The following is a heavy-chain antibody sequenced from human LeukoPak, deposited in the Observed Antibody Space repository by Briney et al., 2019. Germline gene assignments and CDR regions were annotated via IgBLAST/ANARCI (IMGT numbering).Heavy chain of an antibody. Sequence: GGSLRLSCAASGFTLSSYWMSWVRQAPGKGLEWVANIKQDGREKFYVDSVKGRFTISRDDAKNSLYLQMNSLRAEDTAVYYCARGGGSGSDHWGQGTRVTVSS. D-gene: IGHD5-18*01. CDR1: GFTLSSYW. CDR2: IKQDGREK. V-gene: IGHV3-7*04. CDR3: ARGGGSGSDH. J-gene: IGHJ5*02.